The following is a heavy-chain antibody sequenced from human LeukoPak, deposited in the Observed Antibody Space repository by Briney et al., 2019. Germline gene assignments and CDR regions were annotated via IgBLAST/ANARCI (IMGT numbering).Heavy chain of an antibody. J-gene: IGHJ4*02. CDR3: ARGLMGGYPLFEY. Sequence: GRSLRLSCAASGFTFSYYAMHWVRQAPGKGLEGVAVISYDGSNKYYADSVKGRFTISRDNSKNTLYLQMNSLRAEDAAVYYCARGLMGGYPLFEYWGQGALVTVSS. V-gene: IGHV3-30*04. D-gene: IGHD3-22*01. CDR2: ISYDGSNK. CDR1: GFTFSYYA.